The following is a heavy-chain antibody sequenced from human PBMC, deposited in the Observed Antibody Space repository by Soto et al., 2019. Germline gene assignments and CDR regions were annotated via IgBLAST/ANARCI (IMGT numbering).Heavy chain of an antibody. CDR1: GGTFSSYT. V-gene: IGHV1-69*02. J-gene: IGHJ5*02. CDR3: ARVGDYGDYILAAAFDP. Sequence: QVQLVQSGAEVKKPGSSVKVSCKASGGTFSSYTISWVRQAPGQGLEWMGRIIPILGIANYAQKFQGRVTITADKSTSTAYMELSSLRSEDTAVYYCARVGDYGDYILAAAFDPWGQGTLVTVSS. D-gene: IGHD4-17*01. CDR2: IIPILGIA.